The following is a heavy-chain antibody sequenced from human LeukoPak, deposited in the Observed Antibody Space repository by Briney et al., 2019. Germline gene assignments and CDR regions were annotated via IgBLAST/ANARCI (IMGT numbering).Heavy chain of an antibody. J-gene: IGHJ6*02. Sequence: PGGSLRLSCAASGFTFSSFTMSWVRQAPGKGLEWVSSISSSSSYIYHADSVKGRFTISRDNAKNSLYLQMNSLRAEDTAVYYCARVRANAHYGMDVWGQGTTVTVSS. D-gene: IGHD1-26*01. V-gene: IGHV3-21*01. CDR2: ISSSSSYI. CDR3: ARVRANAHYGMDV. CDR1: GFTFSSFT.